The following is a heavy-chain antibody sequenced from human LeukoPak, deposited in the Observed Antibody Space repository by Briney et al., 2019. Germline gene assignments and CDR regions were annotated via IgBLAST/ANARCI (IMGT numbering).Heavy chain of an antibody. CDR3: ARHSYDFWSGEYGMDV. CDR1: GYSFTSYW. Sequence: GESLRISCKGSGYSFTSYWISWVRQMPGKGLEWMGRIDPSDSYTNYSPSFQGHVTISADKSISTAYLQWSSLKASDTDMYYCARHSYDFWSGEYGMDVWGQGTTVTVSS. CDR2: IDPSDSYT. D-gene: IGHD3-3*01. V-gene: IGHV5-10-1*01. J-gene: IGHJ6*02.